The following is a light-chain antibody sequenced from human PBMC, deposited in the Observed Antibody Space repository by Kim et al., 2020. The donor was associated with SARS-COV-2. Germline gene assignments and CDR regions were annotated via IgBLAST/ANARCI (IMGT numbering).Light chain of an antibody. Sequence: TWVAWYPQKAGNAPNPLIYAGSGFQSGVPSRFSGSGSGTDFPLPISSLQPEVSASYYCQQYIPSPLTFGGGTKVNIK. CDR2: AGS. CDR1: TW. V-gene: IGKV1D-16*01. CDR3: QQYIPSPLT. J-gene: IGKJ4*01.